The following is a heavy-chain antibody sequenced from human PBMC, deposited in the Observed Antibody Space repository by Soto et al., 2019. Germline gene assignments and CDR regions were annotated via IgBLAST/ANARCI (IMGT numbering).Heavy chain of an antibody. D-gene: IGHD5-18*01. CDR2: IYYSGST. CDR3: ARHLTRVTAMVLRGYYFDY. Sequence: QLQLQESGPGLVKPSETLSLTCTVSGGSISSSSYYWGWIRQPPGKGLEWIGSIYYSGSTYYNPSLTSRVTISVDTSKNQFSLKLSSVTAADTAVYYCARHLTRVTAMVLRGYYFDYWGQGTLVTVSS. CDR1: GGSISSSSYY. J-gene: IGHJ4*02. V-gene: IGHV4-39*01.